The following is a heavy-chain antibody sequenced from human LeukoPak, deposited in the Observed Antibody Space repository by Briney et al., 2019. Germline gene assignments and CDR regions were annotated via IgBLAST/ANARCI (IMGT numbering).Heavy chain of an antibody. Sequence: PGGSLRLSCAASGFTFSSYAMHWVRQAPGKGLEWVAVISYDGSNKYYADSVKGRFTISRDNSKNTLYLQMNSLRAEDTAVYYCARNMGGSHDAFDIWGQGTMVTVSS. CDR2: ISYDGSNK. V-gene: IGHV3-30*04. CDR1: GFTFSSYA. J-gene: IGHJ3*02. CDR3: ARNMGGSHDAFDI. D-gene: IGHD2-15*01.